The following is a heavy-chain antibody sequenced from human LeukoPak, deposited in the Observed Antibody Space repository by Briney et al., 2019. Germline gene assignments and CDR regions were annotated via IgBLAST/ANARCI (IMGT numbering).Heavy chain of an antibody. V-gene: IGHV1-8*01. CDR2: MNPNSGNT. D-gene: IGHD3-9*01. J-gene: IGHJ6*02. CDR3: ARGLSAKETILRYFDWLRGRSHMDV. Sequence: GASVKVSCKASGYTFTSYDINWVRQATGQGLEWMGWMNPNSGNTGYAQKFQGRVTMTRNTSISTAYMELSSLRSEDTAVYYCARGLSAKETILRYFDWLRGRSHMDVWGQGTTVTVSS. CDR1: GYTFTSYD.